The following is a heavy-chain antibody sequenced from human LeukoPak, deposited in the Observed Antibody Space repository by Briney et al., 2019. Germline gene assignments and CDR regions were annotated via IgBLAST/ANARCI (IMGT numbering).Heavy chain of an antibody. V-gene: IGHV3-73*01. J-gene: IGHJ4*02. CDR2: IRSNANSYAT. CDR1: GFTLSGSA. Sequence: GGSLSLSCAASGFTLSGSARHWVRQASGKGLEWVGRIRSNANSYATAYGASVKGRFTISRDDSKNTAHLQMNVLKTEDTALYCCNREGLSFGDQGLGWGQGTLVTVSS. D-gene: IGHD3-10*01. CDR3: NREGLSFGDQGLG.